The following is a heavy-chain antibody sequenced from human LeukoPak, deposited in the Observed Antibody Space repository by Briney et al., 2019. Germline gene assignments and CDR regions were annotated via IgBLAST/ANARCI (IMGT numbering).Heavy chain of an antibody. CDR2: IYYSGST. CDR1: GGSISSYY. Sequence: SPSETLSLTCTVSGGSISSYYWSWIRQPPGKGLEWIGYIYYSGSTHYNPSLKSRVTISVDTSKNQFSLKLSSVTAADTAVYYCTGGSYSRYFDYWGQGTLVTVSS. D-gene: IGHD1-26*01. CDR3: TGGSYSRYFDY. J-gene: IGHJ4*02. V-gene: IGHV4-59*06.